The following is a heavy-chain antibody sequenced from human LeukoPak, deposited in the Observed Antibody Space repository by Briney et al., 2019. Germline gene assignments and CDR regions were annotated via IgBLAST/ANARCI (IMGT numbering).Heavy chain of an antibody. Sequence: ASVKLSCKASGYTFTSYGISWVRQAPGQGLEWMGWISAYNGNTNYAQKLQGRVTMTTDTSTSTAYMELRSLRSDDTAVYYCARDSPRITMVRGVSNFDYWGQGTLVTVSS. CDR2: ISAYNGNT. V-gene: IGHV1-18*01. CDR1: GYTFTSYG. J-gene: IGHJ4*02. CDR3: ARDSPRITMVRGVSNFDY. D-gene: IGHD3-10*01.